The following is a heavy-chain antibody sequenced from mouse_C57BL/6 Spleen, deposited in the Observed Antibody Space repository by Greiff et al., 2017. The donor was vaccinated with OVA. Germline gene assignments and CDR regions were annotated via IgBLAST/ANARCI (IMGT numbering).Heavy chain of an antibody. CDR2: LNPNNGGT. CDR3: ARSPSRYYAMDY. Sequence: VQLQQSGPELVKPGASVKISCKASGYTFTDYHMNWVKQSHGKSLEWIGDLNPNNGGTSYNQKFKGKATLTVDKSSSTAYMELRSLTSEDSAVYYCARSPSRYYAMDYWGQGTSVTVSS. V-gene: IGHV1-26*01. CDR1: GYTFTDYH. J-gene: IGHJ4*01.